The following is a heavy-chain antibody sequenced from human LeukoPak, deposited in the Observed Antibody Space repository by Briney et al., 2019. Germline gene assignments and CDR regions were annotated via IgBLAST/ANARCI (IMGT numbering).Heavy chain of an antibody. Sequence: PSETLSLTCTVSGGSISSSSYYWGWIRKLAGKGLEWIGSIYYSGSTYYNPSLKSRVTISVDTSKNQFSLKLSSVTAADTAVYYCAGVCYDSSGYYSLDYWVQGTLVTVSS. J-gene: IGHJ4*02. D-gene: IGHD3-22*01. CDR2: IYYSGST. CDR1: GGSISSSSYY. V-gene: IGHV4-39*01. CDR3: AGVCYDSSGYYSLDY.